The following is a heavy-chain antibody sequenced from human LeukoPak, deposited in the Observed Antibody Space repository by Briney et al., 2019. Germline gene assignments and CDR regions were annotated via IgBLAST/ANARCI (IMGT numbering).Heavy chain of an antibody. D-gene: IGHD3-3*01. J-gene: IGHJ4*02. CDR1: GGSISSYY. CDR2: IYYSGST. Sequence: SETLSLTCTVSGGSISSYYWSWIRQPPGKGLEWIGYIYYSGSTNYNPSLKSRVTISVDTSKNQSSLKLSSVTAADTAVYYCARGRLHYDFWSGYYPHFDYWGQGTLVTVSS. CDR3: ARGRLHYDFWSGYYPHFDY. V-gene: IGHV4-59*12.